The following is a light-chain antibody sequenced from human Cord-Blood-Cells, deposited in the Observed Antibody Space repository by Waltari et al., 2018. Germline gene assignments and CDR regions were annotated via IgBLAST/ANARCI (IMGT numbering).Light chain of an antibody. CDR3: CSYAGSSTWV. CDR1: SSDVGSYNL. J-gene: IGLJ3*02. Sequence: QSALTQPASVSGSPGQSITISCTGTSSDVGSYNLVSWDQQHPGKAPKLMIYEGSKRTSGVSKRFSGSKSGNTASLTISGRQAEDEADYYCCSYAGSSTWVFGGGTKLTVL. CDR2: EGS. V-gene: IGLV2-23*01.